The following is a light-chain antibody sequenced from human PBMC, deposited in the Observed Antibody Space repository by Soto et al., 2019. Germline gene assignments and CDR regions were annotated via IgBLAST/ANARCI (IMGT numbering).Light chain of an antibody. CDR1: QGISSY. Sequence: AIRMTQSPSSFSASTGDRVTITCRASQGISSYLAWYQQKPGKAPKLLIYAASTLQSGVPSRFSGSGSGTEFTLTISLLQAEEFATYYCQQYYSYPRTFGQGTKVEIK. J-gene: IGKJ1*01. CDR2: AAS. V-gene: IGKV1-8*01. CDR3: QQYYSYPRT.